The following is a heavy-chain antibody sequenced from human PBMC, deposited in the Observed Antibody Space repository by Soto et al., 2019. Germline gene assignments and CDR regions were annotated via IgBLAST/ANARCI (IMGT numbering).Heavy chain of an antibody. CDR3: ARGGDFWSGYFSNWFDP. D-gene: IGHD3-3*01. V-gene: IGHV1-69*01. CDR1: GGTFSSYA. Sequence: QVQLVQSGAEVKKPGSSVKVSCKASGGTFSSYAISWVRQAPGQGLEWMGGIIPIFGTANYAQKFLGRVTITADESTSTAYMELSSLRSEDTAVYYCARGGDFWSGYFSNWFDPWGQGTLVTVSS. CDR2: IIPIFGTA. J-gene: IGHJ5*02.